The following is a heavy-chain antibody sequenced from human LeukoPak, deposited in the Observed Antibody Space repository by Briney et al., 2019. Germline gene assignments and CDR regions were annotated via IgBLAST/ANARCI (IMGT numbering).Heavy chain of an antibody. CDR2: IYTSGST. CDR3: ARDDNYYDSSGYYWAFDI. V-gene: IGHV4-4*07. J-gene: IGHJ3*02. Sequence: SETLSLTCTVSGGSISSYYWSWIRQPAGKGLEWIGRIYTSGSTNYNPSLKSRVTISVDTSKNQFSLKLSSVTAADTAVYYCARDDNYYDSSGYYWAFDIWGQGTMVTVSS. D-gene: IGHD3-22*01. CDR1: GGSISSYY.